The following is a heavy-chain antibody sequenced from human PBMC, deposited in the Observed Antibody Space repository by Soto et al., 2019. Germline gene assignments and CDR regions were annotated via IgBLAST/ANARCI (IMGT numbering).Heavy chain of an antibody. J-gene: IGHJ4*02. V-gene: IGHV3-23*01. CDR2: LRDDGNSA. CDR1: GFSFSSYA. CDR3: AKEGSSNHDD. Sequence: PGGSLRLSCAASGFSFSSYARSWVRQAPGKGLEWVAALRDDGNSAYYADSVKGRFTIPRDNSKNTLYFQMNSLRAEDTAVYYCAKEGSSNHDDWGQGTLVTVSS. D-gene: IGHD6-13*01.